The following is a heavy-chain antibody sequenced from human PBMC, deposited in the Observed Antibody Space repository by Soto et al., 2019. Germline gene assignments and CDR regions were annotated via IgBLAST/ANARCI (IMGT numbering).Heavy chain of an antibody. CDR1: GFSLSTSGMC. CDR2: IDWDDDK. D-gene: IGHD3-22*01. Sequence: SGPTLVNPTQTLTLTCTFSGFSLSTSGMCVSWIRQPPGKALEWLARIDWDDDKYYSTSLKTRLTISKDTSKNQVVLTMTNMDPVDTATYYCARKGDSSGYCDAFDIWGQGTMVTVS. CDR3: ARKGDSSGYCDAFDI. J-gene: IGHJ3*02. V-gene: IGHV2-70*11.